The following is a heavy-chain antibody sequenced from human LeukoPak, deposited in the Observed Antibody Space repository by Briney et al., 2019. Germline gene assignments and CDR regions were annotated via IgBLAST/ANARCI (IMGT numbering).Heavy chain of an antibody. CDR3: ARDLNHCSSTSCLIYYYYYGMDV. Sequence: ASVKVSCKASGYTFTGYYMHWVRQAPGQGLEWMGWINPNSGGTNYAQKFQGRVTMTRDTSTSTAYMELSRLRSDDTAVYYCARDLNHCSSTSCLIYYYYYGMDVWGQGTTVTVSS. D-gene: IGHD2-2*01. CDR1: GYTFTGYY. CDR2: INPNSGGT. V-gene: IGHV1-2*02. J-gene: IGHJ6*02.